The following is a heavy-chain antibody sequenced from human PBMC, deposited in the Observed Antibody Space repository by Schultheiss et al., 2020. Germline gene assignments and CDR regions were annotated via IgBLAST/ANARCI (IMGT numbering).Heavy chain of an antibody. CDR2: MNPNSGNT. CDR3: ARGDSSGEKPN. D-gene: IGHD3-22*01. V-gene: IGHV1-8*03. Sequence: ASVKVSCKASGYTFTGYYMHWVRQAPGQGLEWMGWMNPNSGNTGYAQKFQGRVTITADKSTSTAYMELSSLRSEDTAVYYCARGDSSGEKPNWGQGTLVTVSS. CDR1: GYTFTGYY. J-gene: IGHJ4*02.